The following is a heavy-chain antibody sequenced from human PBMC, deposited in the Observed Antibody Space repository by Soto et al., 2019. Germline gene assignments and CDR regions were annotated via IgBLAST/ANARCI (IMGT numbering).Heavy chain of an antibody. CDR1: GGSISSSSYY. CDR3: XXXXXXXXXXXXXXDV. J-gene: IGHJ6*02. Sequence: QLQLQESGPGLVKPSETLSLTCTVSGGSISSSSYYWGWIREPPGKGLEWIGSIYYIGGTYYSPSLKSRVTISVDTSKXQFSLKLSFXXAAXXXXXXXXXXXXXXXXXXXXXDVXGQGTTVTVSS. V-gene: IGHV4-39*01. CDR2: IYYIGGT.